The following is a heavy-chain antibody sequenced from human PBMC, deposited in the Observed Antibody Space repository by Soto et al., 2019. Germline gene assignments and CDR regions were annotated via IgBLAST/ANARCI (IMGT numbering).Heavy chain of an antibody. D-gene: IGHD2-15*01. CDR1: GFTFRNHW. J-gene: IGHJ4*02. Sequence: EVHLVESGGDLVQPGGSLRLSCAASGFTFRNHWMTWVRQAPGKGLEWVANINQDGREKHYVDSVKGRFTISRDNAKNLLDLQVNSLRAEDTAVSYCASSPDCRGGNCYGSPDYWGQGTLVTVSS. V-gene: IGHV3-7*01. CDR3: ASSPDCRGGNCYGSPDY. CDR2: INQDGREK.